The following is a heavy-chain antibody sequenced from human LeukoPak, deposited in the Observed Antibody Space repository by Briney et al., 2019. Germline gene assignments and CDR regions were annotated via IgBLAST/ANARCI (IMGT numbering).Heavy chain of an antibody. CDR1: GGSISSGSYY. Sequence: PSETLSLTCTVSGGSISSGSYYWSWIRQPAGKGLEWIGRIYTSGSTNYNPSLKSRVTISVDTSKNQFSLKLSSVTAADTAVYYCARDRRDWGQGTLVTVPS. J-gene: IGHJ4*02. CDR3: ARDRRD. CDR2: IYTSGST. V-gene: IGHV4-61*02.